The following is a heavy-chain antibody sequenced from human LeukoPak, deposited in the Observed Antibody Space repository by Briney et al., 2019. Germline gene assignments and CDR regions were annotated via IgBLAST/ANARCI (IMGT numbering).Heavy chain of an antibody. CDR1: GYTFTGYY. CDR2: INPNSGGT. Sequence: ASVKVSCKASGYTFTGYYMHWVRQAPGQGLEWMGWINPNSGGTNYAQKFQGRVTTTRDTSISTAYMELSRLRSDDTAVYYCARDVTGDNWFDPWGQGTLVTVSS. J-gene: IGHJ5*02. D-gene: IGHD1-26*01. V-gene: IGHV1-2*02. CDR3: ARDVTGDNWFDP.